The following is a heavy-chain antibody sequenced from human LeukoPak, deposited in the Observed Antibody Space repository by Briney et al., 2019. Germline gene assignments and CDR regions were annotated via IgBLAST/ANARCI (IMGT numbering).Heavy chain of an antibody. J-gene: IGHJ4*02. V-gene: IGHV3-21*01. CDR2: ISSSSSYI. Sequence: GGSLRLSCAASGFTFSSYRMNWVRQAPGKGLEWVSSISSSSSYIYYADSVKGRFTISRDNAKNSLYLQMNSLRAEDTAVYYCARLRYDSSFFDYWGQGTLVTVSS. CDR1: GFTFSSYR. D-gene: IGHD3-22*01. CDR3: ARLRYDSSFFDY.